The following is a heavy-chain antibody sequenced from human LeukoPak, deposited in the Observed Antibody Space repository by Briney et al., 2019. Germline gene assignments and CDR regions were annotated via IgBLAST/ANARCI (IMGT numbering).Heavy chain of an antibody. CDR2: IYTSGST. CDR3: ARDVDYYYGSGSYYQNWFDP. J-gene: IGHJ5*02. D-gene: IGHD3-10*01. CDR1: GGSISSYY. Sequence: SETLSLTCTVSGGSISSYYWSWIRLPAGKGLEWLGRIYTSGSTNYNPSLKRRVTMSVDASKNQFSLKLSSVTAADTAVYYCARDVDYYYGSGSYYQNWFDPWGQGTLVTVSS. V-gene: IGHV4-4*07.